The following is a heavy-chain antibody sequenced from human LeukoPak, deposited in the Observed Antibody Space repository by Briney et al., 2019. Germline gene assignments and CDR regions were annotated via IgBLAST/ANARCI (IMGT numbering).Heavy chain of an antibody. V-gene: IGHV3-30*02. CDR2: IRYDGSNR. J-gene: IGHJ4*02. D-gene: IGHD5-12*01. CDR3: AREFGHDRWYFDY. CDR1: GFSFITYG. Sequence: GGSLRLSCAASGFSFITYGIHWVRQAPGKGLEWVAFIRYDGSNRFYADSVRGRFTISRDNSKNTVYLQMNSLRAEDTAVYYCAREFGHDRWYFDYWGQGALVTVSS.